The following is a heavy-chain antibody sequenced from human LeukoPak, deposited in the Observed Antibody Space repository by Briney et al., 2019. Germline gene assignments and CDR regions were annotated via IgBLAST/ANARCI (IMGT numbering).Heavy chain of an antibody. V-gene: IGHV1-2*02. Sequence: GASVKVSCKASGYTFTSYYMHWVRQAPGQGLEWMGWINPNVGGTNYAQKVQGRVTITRDTSTSTAYMELSSLRSDDTAEYCCATAPSSGWPIDYWGKGNLVTVSS. D-gene: IGHD6-19*01. J-gene: IGHJ4*02. CDR3: ATAPSSGWPIDY. CDR2: INPNVGGT. CDR1: GYTFTSYY.